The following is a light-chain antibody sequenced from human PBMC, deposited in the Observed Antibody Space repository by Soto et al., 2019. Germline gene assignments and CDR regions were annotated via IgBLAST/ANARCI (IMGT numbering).Light chain of an antibody. V-gene: IGKV1-12*01. J-gene: IGKJ4*01. CDR1: QDINKW. CDR2: SAS. CDR3: QQANTFALT. Sequence: DIQMTQSPSSVSASEGDRVTITCRASQDINKWLAWYQQKPGTAPKLLIYSASSLYTGVPSRFSGSGSGTDFTLTISSLQPEDFATYYCQQANTFALTFGGGTKVDI.